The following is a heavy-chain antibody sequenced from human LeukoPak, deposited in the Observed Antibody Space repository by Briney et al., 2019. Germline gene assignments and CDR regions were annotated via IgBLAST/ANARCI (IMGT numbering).Heavy chain of an antibody. V-gene: IGHV4-4*07. CDR2: FYTSGST. J-gene: IGHJ4*02. Sequence: PSETLSLTCTVSGGSISSYYWSWIRQPAGKGLEWIGHFYTSGSTNYNPSLKSRVTISVDTSKNQFSLKLSSVTAADTAVYYCGSSGSYRQITYWGQGALVTVSS. D-gene: IGHD3-16*02. CDR1: GGSISSYY. CDR3: GSSGSYRQITY.